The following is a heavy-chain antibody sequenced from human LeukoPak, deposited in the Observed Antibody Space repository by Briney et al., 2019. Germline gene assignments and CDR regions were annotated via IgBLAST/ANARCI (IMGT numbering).Heavy chain of an antibody. CDR2: IQYDGSYK. Sequence: GGSLRLSCAVSGFTVNNYGMHWVRQAPGKGLEWVAFIQYDGSYKYYADSVKGRFTISRDTSKNTLYLQMNSLRPEDTAVYYCAKGSELIFYWGQGTLVTVSS. CDR3: AKGSELIFY. CDR1: GFTVNNYG. D-gene: IGHD3-9*01. J-gene: IGHJ4*02. V-gene: IGHV3-30*02.